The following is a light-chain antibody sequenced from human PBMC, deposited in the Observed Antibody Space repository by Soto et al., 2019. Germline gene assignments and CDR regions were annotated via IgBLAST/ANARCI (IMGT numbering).Light chain of an antibody. Sequence: QSALTQPASVSGSPGQSITISCTGTSSDIGGYDHVSWYQQHPGKAPKFLMFEVSHRPSGVSNRFSGSKSGNTASLTISGLQAEDEADYYCSSYTSSTNWVFGGGTKLTVL. CDR1: SSDIGGYDH. CDR2: EVS. CDR3: SSYTSSTNWV. V-gene: IGLV2-14*01. J-gene: IGLJ3*02.